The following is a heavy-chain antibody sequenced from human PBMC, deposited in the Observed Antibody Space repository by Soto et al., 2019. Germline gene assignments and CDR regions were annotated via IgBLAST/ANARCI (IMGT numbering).Heavy chain of an antibody. CDR3: FYDFWSTYGPVMDG. CDR2: ISGSGGST. D-gene: IGHD3-3*01. CDR1: GFTFSTYA. Sequence: GGSLRLSCAASGFTFSTYAMTWVRQAPGKGLEWVSVISGSGGSTYYADSVKGRFTISRDNSKNTLYLQMNSLRAEDTAVYYCFYDFWSTYGPVMDGWGQGTTVTVSS. V-gene: IGHV3-23*01. J-gene: IGHJ6*02.